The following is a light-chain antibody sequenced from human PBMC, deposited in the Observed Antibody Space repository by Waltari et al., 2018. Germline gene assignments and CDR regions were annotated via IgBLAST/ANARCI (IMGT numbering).Light chain of an antibody. V-gene: IGLV2-14*03. CDR2: DVN. CDR3: SSFTRTNSWV. J-gene: IGLJ3*02. Sequence: HSALAQPASVSGSPGQSITISCTGTSSDVGGYNYVSWYQQRPGKAPRLMIYDVNNRPSGVSNRFSGSKSGNTASLTISGLQAEDEADYYCSSFTRTNSWVFGGGTKLTVL. CDR1: SSDVGGYNY.